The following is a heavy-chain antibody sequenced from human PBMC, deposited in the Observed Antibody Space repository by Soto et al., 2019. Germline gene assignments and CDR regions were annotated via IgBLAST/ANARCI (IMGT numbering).Heavy chain of an antibody. CDR2: ISGSGGST. CDR3: AKDRSALRYFDWLLFDY. D-gene: IGHD3-9*01. CDR1: GFTFSSYV. Sequence: GGSLRLSCAASGFTFSSYVMSWVRQAPGKGLEWVSAISGSGGSTYYADSVKGRFTISRDNSKNTLYLQMNSLRAEDTAVYYCAKDRSALRYFDWLLFDYWGQGTLVTVSS. J-gene: IGHJ4*02. V-gene: IGHV3-23*01.